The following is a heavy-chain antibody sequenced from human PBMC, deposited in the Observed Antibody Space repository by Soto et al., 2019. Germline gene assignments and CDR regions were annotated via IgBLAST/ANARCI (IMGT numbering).Heavy chain of an antibody. J-gene: IGHJ1*01. Sequence: GGSMRLSCSACGITFSNFAMHWVRQAPGNGLEYLSGVRSNADSTYYADSGTGIFTISRDNSKDTLYFQTTSLRADDTAVYHSVKADSSSTRAHRSYWGQG. CDR1: GITFSNFA. D-gene: IGHD6-6*01. CDR2: VRSNADST. CDR3: VKADSSSTRAHRSY. V-gene: IGHV3-64D*06.